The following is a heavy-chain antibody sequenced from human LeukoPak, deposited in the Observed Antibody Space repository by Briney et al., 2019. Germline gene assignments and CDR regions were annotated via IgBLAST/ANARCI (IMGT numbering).Heavy chain of an antibody. Sequence: GGSLSLSCAASGFTFSSYAMSWVRQAPGKGLEWVGFIRSKIYGGTPEYAASVKGRFTISRDDSKGVAYLQMNSLKTEDTAVYYCTRDQTPYYWGQGTLVTVSS. J-gene: IGHJ4*02. CDR3: TRDQTPYY. CDR2: IRSKIYGGTP. CDR1: GFTFSSYA. V-gene: IGHV3-49*04.